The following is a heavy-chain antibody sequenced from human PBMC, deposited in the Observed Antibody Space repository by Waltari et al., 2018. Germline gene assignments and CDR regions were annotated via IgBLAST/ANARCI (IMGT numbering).Heavy chain of an antibody. J-gene: IGHJ4*02. D-gene: IGHD4-17*01. V-gene: IGHV4-38-2*01. Sequence: QVQLQESGPGLVKPSETLSLTCAVSGYSISSGYYWGWIRQPPGKGLEWIGGIYHGGSAQNNPALNSRVTIAVQTANNQFSLKVGAVTAADTAGYYGARIAEDYGDYCCDCWGEGTLVTVSS. CDR3: ARIAEDYGDYCCDC. CDR1: GYSISSGYY. CDR2: IYHGGSA.